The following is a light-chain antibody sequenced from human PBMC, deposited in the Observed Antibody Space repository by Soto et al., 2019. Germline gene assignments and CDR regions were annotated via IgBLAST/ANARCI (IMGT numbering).Light chain of an antibody. V-gene: IGKV3-11*01. J-gene: IGKJ1*01. CDR3: QQYHSWPPRT. Sequence: DIVLTQSQATLSFSPGERATLSCRASQSVSSYLAWYQQKPGQVPRLLIYDASNRATGIPARFSGSGSGTDFTLTVSSLEPEDFAVYYCQQYHSWPPRTFGQGTKVDIK. CDR1: QSVSSY. CDR2: DAS.